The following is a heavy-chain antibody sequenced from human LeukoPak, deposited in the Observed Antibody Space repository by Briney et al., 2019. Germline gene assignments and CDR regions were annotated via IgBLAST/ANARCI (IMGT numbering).Heavy chain of an antibody. Sequence: SQTLSLTCAISGDSVSSNSVTWNWIRQSPSRGLEWLGRTYYRSTWYNDYAVSVRGRITVNPDTSKNQFSLHLNSVTPEDTAVYYCARDENSGSYFDYWGQGTLVTVSS. CDR2: TYYRSTWYN. CDR1: GDSVSSNSVT. V-gene: IGHV6-1*01. J-gene: IGHJ4*02. CDR3: ARDENSGSYFDY. D-gene: IGHD1-26*01.